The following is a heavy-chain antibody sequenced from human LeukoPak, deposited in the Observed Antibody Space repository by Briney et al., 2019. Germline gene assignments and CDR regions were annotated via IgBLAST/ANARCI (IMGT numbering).Heavy chain of an antibody. V-gene: IGHV4-39*01. J-gene: IGHJ4*02. CDR2: INYSGST. CDR3: ARYVVYGSGKYYFDY. Sequence: SETLSLTCTVSGGSVSSTTYYRSWIRQPPGKGLEGIASINYSGSTYYNPSLKSRVTISVDTSENQFSLKLSSVTAADTAVYYCARYVVYGSGKYYFDYWGQGTLVTVSS. D-gene: IGHD3-10*01. CDR1: GGSVSSTTYY.